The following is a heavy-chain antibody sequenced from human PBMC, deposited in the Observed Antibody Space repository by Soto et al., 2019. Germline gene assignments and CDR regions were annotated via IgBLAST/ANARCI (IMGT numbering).Heavy chain of an antibody. Sequence: GGSLRLSCAASGFTFSNAWMSWVRQAPGKGLEWVGRIKSKTDGGTTDYAAPVKGRFTISRDDSKNTLYLQMNSLKTEDTAVYYCTTGGSGWYGGYYYYGMDVWGQGTTVTVSS. CDR3: TTGGSGWYGGYYYYGMDV. J-gene: IGHJ6*02. CDR1: GFTFSNAW. CDR2: IKSKTDGGTT. V-gene: IGHV3-15*01. D-gene: IGHD6-19*01.